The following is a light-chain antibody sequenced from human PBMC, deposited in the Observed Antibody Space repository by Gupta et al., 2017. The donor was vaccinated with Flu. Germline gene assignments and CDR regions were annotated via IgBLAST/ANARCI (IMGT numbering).Light chain of an antibody. V-gene: IGKV3-20*01. J-gene: IGKJ1*01. CDR2: GAS. CDR3: QQYGSSPET. Sequence: EIVLTQPPGTQSLSPGERATLSCRASQSVTSSYLAWYQQKPGQAPRLLIYGASSRATGIPDRFSGSGSGTDFTLTISRLEPEDFAVYYCQQYGSSPETFGQGTKVEIK. CDR1: QSVTSSY.